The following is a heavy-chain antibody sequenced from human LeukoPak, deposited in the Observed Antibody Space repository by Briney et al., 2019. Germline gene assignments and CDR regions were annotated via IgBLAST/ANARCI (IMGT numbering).Heavy chain of an antibody. CDR3: ARGAFTMVRGVIRIRYYYYYMDV. V-gene: IGHV1-8*01. D-gene: IGHD3-10*01. J-gene: IGHJ6*03. CDR1: GYTFTSYD. Sequence: ASVKVSCKASGYTFTSYDINWVRQATGQGLEWMGWMNPNSGNTGYAQKFQGRVTMTRNTSISTAYMELSSLRSEDTAVYYCARGAFTMVRGVIRIRYYYYYMDVWGKGTTVTISS. CDR2: MNPNSGNT.